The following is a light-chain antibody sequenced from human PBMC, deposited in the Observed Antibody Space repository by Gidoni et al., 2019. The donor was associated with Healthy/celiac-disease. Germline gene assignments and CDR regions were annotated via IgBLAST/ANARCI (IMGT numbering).Light chain of an antibody. CDR2: GNS. Sequence: QSVLTQPPSVSGAQGQRVTISCTGSSSNIGAGYDVHWYQQLPGTAPKLLIYGNSNRPSGVPDRFSGSKSGTSASLAITGLQAEDEADYYCQSYDSSLSGSHVVFGGGTKLTVL. CDR1: SSNIGAGYD. CDR3: QSYDSSLSGSHVV. V-gene: IGLV1-40*01. J-gene: IGLJ2*01.